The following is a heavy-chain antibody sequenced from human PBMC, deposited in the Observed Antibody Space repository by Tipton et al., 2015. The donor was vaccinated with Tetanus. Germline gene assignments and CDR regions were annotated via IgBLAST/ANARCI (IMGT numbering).Heavy chain of an antibody. V-gene: IGHV3-7*01. CDR3: ARERGTSGWGF. CDR1: GFTFSSYW. J-gene: IGHJ4*02. CDR2: IKHDETEK. Sequence: SGFTFSSYWMSWVRQAPGKGLEWVANIKHDETEKYYVDSVRGRFNISRDNAKRSLYLQMDSLRAEDTAVYYCARERGTSGWGFWGQGTLVSVSS. D-gene: IGHD6-19*01.